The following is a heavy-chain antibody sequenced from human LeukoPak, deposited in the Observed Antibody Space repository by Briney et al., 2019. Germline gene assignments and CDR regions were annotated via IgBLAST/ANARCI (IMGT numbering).Heavy chain of an antibody. V-gene: IGHV3-66*01. CDR3: ARGSHRWDLVGT. CDR1: GFTVSSNY. D-gene: IGHD1-26*01. Sequence: PGGSLRLSCAASGFTVSSNYMSWVRQAPGKGLEWVSVIYSGGSAYYADSVKGRFTISRDNSKNTLYLQMNSLRAADTAVYYCARGSHRWDLVGTWGQGTLVTVSS. J-gene: IGHJ4*02. CDR2: IYSGGSA.